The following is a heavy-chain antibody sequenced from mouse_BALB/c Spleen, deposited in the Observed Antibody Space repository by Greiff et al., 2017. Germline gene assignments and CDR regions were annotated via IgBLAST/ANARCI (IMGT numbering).Heavy chain of an antibody. J-gene: IGHJ4*01. CDR1: GFTFSSFG. V-gene: IGHV5-17*02. Sequence: EVKLVESGGGLVQPGGSRKLSCAASGFTFSSFGMHWVRQAPEKGLEWVAYISSGSSTIYYADTVKGRFTISRDNPKNTLFLQMTSLRSEDTAVYCCAEEGDRGAMDYWGQGTSVTVSS. D-gene: IGHD3-1*01. CDR3: AEEGDRGAMDY. CDR2: ISSGSSTI.